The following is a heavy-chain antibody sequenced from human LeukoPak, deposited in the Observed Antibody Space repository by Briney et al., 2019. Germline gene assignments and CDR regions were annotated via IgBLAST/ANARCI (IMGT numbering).Heavy chain of an antibody. D-gene: IGHD3-10*01. CDR3: AKDIDPSYGSGSYCFDY. V-gene: IGHV3-9*01. CDR1: GFTFDDYA. Sequence: GGSLRLSCAASGFTFDDYAMHWVRQAPGKGLEWVSGISWNSGSIGYADSVKGRFTISRDNAKNSLYLQMNSLRAEDTALYYCAKDIDPSYGSGSYCFDYWGQGTLVTVSS. J-gene: IGHJ4*02. CDR2: ISWNSGSI.